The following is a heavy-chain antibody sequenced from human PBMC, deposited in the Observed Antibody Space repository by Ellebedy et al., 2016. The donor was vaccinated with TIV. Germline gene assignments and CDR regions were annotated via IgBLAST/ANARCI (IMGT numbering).Heavy chain of an antibody. Sequence: ASVKVSCKASGYTFTSYHMHWVRQAPGQGLEWMGIINPSGGSTTYAQKFQGRVTMTRDTSTSTVNMEVSSLRSAYTVVYYCARDLYMDVWGKGTTVTVSS. CDR1: GYTFTSYH. CDR3: ARDLYMDV. CDR2: INPSGGST. V-gene: IGHV1-46*01. J-gene: IGHJ6*03.